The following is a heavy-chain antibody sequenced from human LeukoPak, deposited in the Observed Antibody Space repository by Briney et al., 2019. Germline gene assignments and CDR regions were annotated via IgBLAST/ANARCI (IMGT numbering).Heavy chain of an antibody. Sequence: GGALRLSCAAPGFTFSDYCMSWIRQGPGEGLEWVSYISSSGSTTYFADSVKGRFTISRDNAKNSLYLQMNSMRAEDTAVYYCAMYHAIFGYDDWGQGTLVTVSS. D-gene: IGHD3-3*01. V-gene: IGHV3-11*04. J-gene: IGHJ4*02. CDR2: ISSSGSTT. CDR3: AMYHAIFGYDD. CDR1: GFTFSDYC.